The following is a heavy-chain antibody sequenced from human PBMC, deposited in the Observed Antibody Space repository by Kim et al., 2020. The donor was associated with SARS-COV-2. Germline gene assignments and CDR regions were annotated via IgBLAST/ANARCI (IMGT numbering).Heavy chain of an antibody. V-gene: IGHV3-9*01. J-gene: IGHJ4*02. CDR1: GFTFDDYA. CDR2: ISWNSGSI. CDR3: AKLKDYYDSSGNDY. D-gene: IGHD3-22*01. Sequence: GGSLRLSCAASGFTFDDYAMHWVRQAPGKGLEWVSGISWNSGSIGYADSVKGRFTISRDNAKNSLYLQMNSLRAEDTALYYCAKLKDYYDSSGNDYWGQGTLVTVSS.